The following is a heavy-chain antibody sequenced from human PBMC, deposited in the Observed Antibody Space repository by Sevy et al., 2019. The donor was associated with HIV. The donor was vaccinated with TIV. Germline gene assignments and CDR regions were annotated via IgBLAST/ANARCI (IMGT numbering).Heavy chain of an antibody. CDR2: IYPDDSDT. J-gene: IGHJ4*02. CDR3: VRLERRHCNGDHCYPFDC. CDR1: GYSFTTYW. Sequence: GESLKIPCEGSGYSFTTYWIGWVRQMPGKGLEWMGVIYPDDSDTRYNPSFPGQVTISADKSINTAYLAWSSLKASDTVIYYGVRLERRHCNGDHCYPFDCWGQGTLVTVSS. D-gene: IGHD2-21*01. V-gene: IGHV5-51*01.